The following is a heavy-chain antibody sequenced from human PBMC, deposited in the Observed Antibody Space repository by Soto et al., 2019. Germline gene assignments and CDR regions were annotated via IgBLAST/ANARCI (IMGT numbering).Heavy chain of an antibody. J-gene: IGHJ4*02. CDR1: GGTFSSYT. Sequence: QVQLVQSGAEVKKPGSSVKVSCKASGGTFSSYTISWVRQAPGQGLEWMGRIIPILGIANYAQKIQGRVTITADKSTGTAYRELSSLRSEDTAVYYCAGEEYYYGSGAFFDYWGQGTLVTVSS. CDR3: AGEEYYYGSGAFFDY. CDR2: IIPILGIA. D-gene: IGHD3-10*01. V-gene: IGHV1-69*08.